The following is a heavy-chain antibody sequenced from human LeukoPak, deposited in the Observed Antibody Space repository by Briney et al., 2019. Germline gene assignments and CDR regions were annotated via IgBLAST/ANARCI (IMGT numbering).Heavy chain of an antibody. CDR1: GGSFSGYY. Sequence: SETLSLTCAVYGGSFSGYYWSWIRQPPGKGLEWIGEINHSGSTNYNPSLKSRVTISVDTSKNQFSLKLSSVTAADTAVYYCARSGYYDILTGYYRDNWFDPWGQGTLITVSS. CDR3: ARSGYYDILTGYYRDNWFDP. V-gene: IGHV4-34*01. D-gene: IGHD3-9*01. CDR2: INHSGST. J-gene: IGHJ5*02.